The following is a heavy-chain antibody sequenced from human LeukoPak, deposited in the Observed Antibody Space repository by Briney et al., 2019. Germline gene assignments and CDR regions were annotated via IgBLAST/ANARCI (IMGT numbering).Heavy chain of an antibody. J-gene: IGHJ4*02. V-gene: IGHV3-30*03. D-gene: IGHD3-22*01. CDR3: VLGENSGYYGFDC. Sequence: GGSLRLSCAASVAVSGSTLRSYAMDWFRQPPGQGRDWVAMISYEGGKKYYVEFVKGRFTISRDNFKNTAYLEMNRLRLEDTSVYYCVLGENSGYYGFDCWGQGTLVTVSS. CDR2: ISYEGGKK. CDR1: VAVSGSTLRSYA.